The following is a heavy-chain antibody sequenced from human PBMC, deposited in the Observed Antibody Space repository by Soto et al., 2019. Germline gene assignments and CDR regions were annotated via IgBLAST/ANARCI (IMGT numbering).Heavy chain of an antibody. CDR3: ARRVIAEAAREFYYGMDV. Sequence: GESLKISCKGSGDSFTSYWISWVRQMPGKGLEWMGRIDPSDSYTNYSPSFQGHVTISADKSISTAYLQWSSLKASDTAMYYCARRVIAEAAREFYYGMDVWSQGTTVTVSS. J-gene: IGHJ6*02. CDR1: GDSFTSYW. CDR2: IDPSDSYT. D-gene: IGHD6-13*01. V-gene: IGHV5-10-1*01.